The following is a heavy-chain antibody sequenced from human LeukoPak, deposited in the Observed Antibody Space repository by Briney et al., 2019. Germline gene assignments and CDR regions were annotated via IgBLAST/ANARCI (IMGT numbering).Heavy chain of an antibody. CDR2: TYYRSKWYN. J-gene: IGHJ4*02. CDR3: AGYHYGSGLIN. D-gene: IGHD3-10*01. V-gene: IGHV6-1*01. CDR1: GDSVSSNSPT. Sequence: SQTLSLTCAISGDSVSSNSPTWNWIRQSPSRGLEWLGRTYYRSKWYNEYAVSVKSRITINPDTSNNQFYLHLNSVTPEDTAVYYCAGYHYGSGLINWGQGTLVTVSS.